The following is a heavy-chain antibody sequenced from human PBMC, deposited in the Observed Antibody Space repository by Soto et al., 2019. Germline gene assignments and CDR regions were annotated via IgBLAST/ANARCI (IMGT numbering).Heavy chain of an antibody. V-gene: IGHV1-69*13. J-gene: IGHJ6*02. CDR1: GGTFSSYA. CDR2: IIPIFGTA. Sequence: GASVKVSCRASGGTFSSYAISWVRQAPGQGLEWMGGIIPIFGTANYAQKFQGRVTITADESTSTAYMELSSLRSGDTAVYYCARVEGGVIYYYGMDVWGQGTTVTVSS. D-gene: IGHD2-8*01. CDR3: ARVEGGVIYYYGMDV.